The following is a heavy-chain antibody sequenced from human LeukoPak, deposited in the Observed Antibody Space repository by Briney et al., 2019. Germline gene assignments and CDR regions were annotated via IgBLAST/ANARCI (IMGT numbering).Heavy chain of an antibody. CDR3: ARALFSYPAYGPGDY. CDR2: ISSSSSTI. V-gene: IGHV3-48*04. Sequence: GGSLRLSCAASGFTFSSYSMNWVRQAPGKGLEWVSYISSSSSTIYYADSVKGRFTISRDNAKNSLYLQMNSLRAEDTAVYYCARALFSYPAYGPGDYWGQGTLVTVSS. D-gene: IGHD4-17*01. J-gene: IGHJ4*02. CDR1: GFTFSSYS.